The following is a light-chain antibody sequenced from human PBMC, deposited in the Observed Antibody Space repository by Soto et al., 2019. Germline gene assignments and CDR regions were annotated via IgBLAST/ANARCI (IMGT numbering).Light chain of an antibody. J-gene: IGKJ5*01. CDR3: QQYGGSPIT. Sequence: EVVLTQSPGTLSLSPGDGATLSWGASQSVTSKLAWYQQKPGQAPRLLISGASNRATGIPDRFSGSGSGTDFTLTISRLEPDDFALYFCQQYGGSPITFGLGTRLEI. CDR2: GAS. V-gene: IGKV3-20*01. CDR1: QSVTSK.